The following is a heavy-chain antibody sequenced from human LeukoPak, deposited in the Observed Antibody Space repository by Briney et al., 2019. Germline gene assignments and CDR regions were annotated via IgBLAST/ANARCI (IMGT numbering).Heavy chain of an antibody. CDR3: ATDISIAVAVGEGY. V-gene: IGHV1-24*01. CDR2: FDPEDGET. D-gene: IGHD6-19*01. J-gene: IGHJ4*02. Sequence: ASVKVSCKVSGYTLTELSMHWVRQAPGKGLEWMGGFDPEDGETIYAQKFQGRVTMTEDTSTDTAYMELSSLRSEDTAVYYCATDISIAVAVGEGYWGQGTLVTVSS. CDR1: GYTLTELS.